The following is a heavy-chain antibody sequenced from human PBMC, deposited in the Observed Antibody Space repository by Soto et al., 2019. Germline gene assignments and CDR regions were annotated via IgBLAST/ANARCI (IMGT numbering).Heavy chain of an antibody. V-gene: IGHV3-33*01. D-gene: IGHD5-12*01. J-gene: IGHJ3*02. CDR1: GFTFSSYG. Sequence: QVQLVESGGGVVQPGRSLRLSCAASGFTFSSYGMNWVRQAPVKGLEWVSVIWYDGSNKYYADSVKGRFTISRDNSKNTLYLQMNSLRAEDTAVYYCARDFLCEMATDRTGAFDIWGQGKMVTVSS. CDR3: ARDFLCEMATDRTGAFDI. CDR2: IWYDGSNK.